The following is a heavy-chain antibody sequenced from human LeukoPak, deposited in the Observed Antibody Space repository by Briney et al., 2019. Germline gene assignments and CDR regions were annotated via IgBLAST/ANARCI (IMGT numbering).Heavy chain of an antibody. CDR3: ARGLFSPGIAAAGTFYYYYGMDV. J-gene: IGHJ6*02. CDR2: ISSSSSYI. CDR1: GFTFSSYS. Sequence: GGSLRLSCAASGFTFSSYSMNWVRQAPGKGLEWVSSISSSSSYIYYADSVKGRFTISRDNAKNSLYLQMNSLRAEDTAVYYCARGLFSPGIAAAGTFYYYYGMDVWGQGTTVTVSS. D-gene: IGHD6-13*01. V-gene: IGHV3-21*04.